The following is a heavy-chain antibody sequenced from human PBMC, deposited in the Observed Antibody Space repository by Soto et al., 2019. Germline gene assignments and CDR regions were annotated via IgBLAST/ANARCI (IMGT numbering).Heavy chain of an antibody. V-gene: IGHV1-46*02. Sequence: ASVTVCSETPRDTFNSHWMCCARQSHDNGLEWIGIINPYDYTTIYAQKFQGRVTLTRDTSTSTVFMELTSLRSEDTAIYYCAIDQGGTVNGYGRTWLAPRGKGYPVT. CDR3: AIDQGGTVNGYGRTWLAP. D-gene: IGHD3-9*01. J-gene: IGHJ5*02. CDR2: INPYDYTT. CDR1: RDTFNSHW.